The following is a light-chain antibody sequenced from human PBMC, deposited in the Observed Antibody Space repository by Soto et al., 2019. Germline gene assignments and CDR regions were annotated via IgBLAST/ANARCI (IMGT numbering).Light chain of an antibody. Sequence: QSVLTQPASVSGSPGQSITFSCTGSSDDIGSFNLVSWYQQYPGKAPKLILYEVYKRPLGVSDRFSGSKSGSTASLTISGLQAEDEADCHCCSYAGSRWMFGGGTKVTVL. CDR2: EVY. J-gene: IGLJ3*02. CDR1: SDDIGSFNL. V-gene: IGLV2-23*02. CDR3: CSYAGSRWM.